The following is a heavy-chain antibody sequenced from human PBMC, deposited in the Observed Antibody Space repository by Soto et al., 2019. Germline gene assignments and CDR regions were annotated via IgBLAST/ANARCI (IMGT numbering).Heavy chain of an antibody. Sequence: QVQQVQSGAEVKKPGASVKVSCKASGYTFTSYDINWVRQATGQGLEWMGWMNPNSGNTGYAQKFQGRVTMTRNTSISTAYMELSSLRSEDTAVYYCARANRGVGALGWYYYYGMDVWGQGTTVTVSS. D-gene: IGHD1-26*01. CDR1: GYTFTSYD. CDR3: ARANRGVGALGWYYYYGMDV. CDR2: MNPNSGNT. J-gene: IGHJ6*02. V-gene: IGHV1-8*01.